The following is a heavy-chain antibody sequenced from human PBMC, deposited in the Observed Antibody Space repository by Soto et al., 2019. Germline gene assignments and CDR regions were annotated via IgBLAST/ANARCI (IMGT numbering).Heavy chain of an antibody. CDR3: ANDFWSGYYSTGY. CDR2: ISYDGSNK. CDR1: GFTFSSYG. J-gene: IGHJ4*02. D-gene: IGHD3-3*01. V-gene: IGHV3-30*18. Sequence: GGSLRLSCAASGFTFSSYGMHWVRQAPGKGLEWVAVISYDGSNKYYADSVKGRFTISRDNSKNTLYLQMNSLRAEDTAVYYCANDFWSGYYSTGYWGQGTLVTVSS.